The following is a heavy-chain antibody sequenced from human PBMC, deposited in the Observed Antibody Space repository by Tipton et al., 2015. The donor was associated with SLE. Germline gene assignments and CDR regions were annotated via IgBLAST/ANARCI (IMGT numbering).Heavy chain of an antibody. J-gene: IGHJ4*02. CDR2: IYYNGHT. CDR1: GDSITSYY. V-gene: IGHV4-59*01. D-gene: IGHD2-21*02. Sequence: GLVKPSETLSLTCTVSGDSITSYYWNWIRQPPGKGLEWIGYIYYNGHTNYSPSLKSRVTLSVDTSKNQFSLTLSSVTAADTAAYYCARLNDATAIASFDYWGQGNLVTVSS. CDR3: ARLNDATAIASFDY.